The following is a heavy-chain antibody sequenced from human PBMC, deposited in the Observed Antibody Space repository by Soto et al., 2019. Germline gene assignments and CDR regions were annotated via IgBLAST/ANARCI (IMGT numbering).Heavy chain of an antibody. D-gene: IGHD3-3*01. CDR2: IYYSGST. V-gene: IGHV4-59*01. Sequence: SETLSLACTVSGGSISSYYWSWIRQPPGKGLEWVGYIYYSGSTNYNPSLKTRVTISVDTSKNQFSLKLTSVTAADTAVYYCARAYDFWSGYFAYWGHGTLVTVSS. CDR1: GGSISSYY. CDR3: ARAYDFWSGYFAY. J-gene: IGHJ4*01.